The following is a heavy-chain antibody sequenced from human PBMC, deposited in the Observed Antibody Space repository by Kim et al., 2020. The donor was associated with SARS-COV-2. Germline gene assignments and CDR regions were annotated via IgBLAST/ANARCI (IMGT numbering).Heavy chain of an antibody. D-gene: IGHD6-19*01. V-gene: IGHV1-2*02. CDR3: ARDSGRGSGGWFDP. J-gene: IGHJ5*02. Sequence: AQKFQGRVTMTRDPSISTAYMELSRLGSDDTAVYYCARDSGRGSGGWFDPWGQGTLVTVSS.